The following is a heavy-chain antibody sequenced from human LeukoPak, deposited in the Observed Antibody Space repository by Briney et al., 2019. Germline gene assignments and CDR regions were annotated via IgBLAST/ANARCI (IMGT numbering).Heavy chain of an antibody. CDR2: IKEDGSEK. J-gene: IGHJ4*02. CDR1: GFIFSSYW. CDR3: ARLRKVGIVGAYYFDY. Sequence: PGGSLRLSCAASGFIFSSYWMSWVRLAPGKGLEWVANIKEDGSEKYYVDSVKGRFTISRDNAKNSLYLQMNSLRAEDTAVYYCARLRKVGIVGAYYFDYWGQGTLVTVSS. D-gene: IGHD1-26*01. V-gene: IGHV3-7*01.